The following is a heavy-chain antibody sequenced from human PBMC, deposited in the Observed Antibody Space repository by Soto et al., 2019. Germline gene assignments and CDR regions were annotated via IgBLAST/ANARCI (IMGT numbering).Heavy chain of an antibody. CDR3: ARGYSYGPLDY. J-gene: IGHJ4*02. CDR1: GFSFSSYA. V-gene: IGHV3-30-3*01. CDR2: ISYDGSNK. D-gene: IGHD5-18*01. Sequence: PVGSLRLSCAASGFSFSSYAMHWVRQAPGKGLEWVAVISYDGSNKYYADSVKGRFTISRDNSKNTLYLQMNSLRAEDTAVYYCARGYSYGPLDYWGQGTLVTVSS.